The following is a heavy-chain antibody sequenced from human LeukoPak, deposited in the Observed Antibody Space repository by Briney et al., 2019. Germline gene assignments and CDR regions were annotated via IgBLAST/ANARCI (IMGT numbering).Heavy chain of an antibody. D-gene: IGHD2-2*01. CDR1: GYTFTSYG. V-gene: IGHV1-18*01. J-gene: IGHJ5*02. CDR3: AREDGGPAASGWFDP. CDR2: ISAYNGNT. Sequence: ASVKVSCKASGYTFTSYGISWVRQAPGQGLEWMGWISAYNGNTNYAQKLQGRVTMTTDTSTSTAYMELRSLRSDDPAVYYCAREDGGPAASGWFDPWGQGTLVTVSS.